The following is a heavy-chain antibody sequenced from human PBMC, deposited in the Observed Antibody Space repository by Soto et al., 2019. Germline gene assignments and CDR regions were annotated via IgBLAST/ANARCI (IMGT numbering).Heavy chain of an antibody. J-gene: IGHJ5*02. CDR1: GFNFSNDC. D-gene: IGHD2-21*02. CDR3: ARESGDWPLNWFDP. Sequence: RLSCSASGFNFSNDCMHCVRQRPAEGLVWVSRITSDGKSKAYAESVKGRFAISRDNAKNTLYLQMNGLTAEDTAVYYCARESGDWPLNWFDPWGQGTLVTVSS. CDR2: ITSDGKSK. V-gene: IGHV3-74*01.